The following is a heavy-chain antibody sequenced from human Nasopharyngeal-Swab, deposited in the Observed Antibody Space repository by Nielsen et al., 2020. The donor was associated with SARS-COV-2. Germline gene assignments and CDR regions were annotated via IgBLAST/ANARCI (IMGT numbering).Heavy chain of an antibody. Sequence: SVKVSCKASGGTFSSYAISWVRQAPGQGLEWMGGIIPIFGTANYAQKFQGRVTITADKSTSTAYMELSSLRSEDTAVHYCARDLCSGGSCLGAFDIWGQGTMVTVSS. CDR1: GGTFSSYA. J-gene: IGHJ3*02. V-gene: IGHV1-69*06. CDR3: ARDLCSGGSCLGAFDI. CDR2: IIPIFGTA. D-gene: IGHD2-15*01.